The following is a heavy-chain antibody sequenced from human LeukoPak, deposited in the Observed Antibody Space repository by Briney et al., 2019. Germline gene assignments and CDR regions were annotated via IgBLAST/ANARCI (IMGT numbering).Heavy chain of an antibody. J-gene: IGHJ4*02. CDR2: IYYSGST. CDR1: GGSISSGDYY. D-gene: IGHD3-10*01. CDR3: ARVLFGGPNDY. Sequence: SETLSLTCTVSGGSISSGDYYWSWIRQPPGKGLEWIGYIYYSGSTYYNPSLKSRVTISVDTSKNQFSLKPSSVTAADTAVYYCARVLFGGPNDYWGQGTLVTVSS. V-gene: IGHV4-30-4*08.